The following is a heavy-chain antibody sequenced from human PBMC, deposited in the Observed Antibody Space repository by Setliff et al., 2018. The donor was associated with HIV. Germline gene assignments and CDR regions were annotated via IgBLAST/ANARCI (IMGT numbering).Heavy chain of an antibody. CDR2: INAGNGNT. V-gene: IGHV1-3*01. Sequence: ASVKVSCKASGYTFSSYGISWVRQAPGQGVEWMGWINAGNGNTKYSQNFQGRVTITSDTSATTAFMELRSLGSEDTAVYYCARDLCGDNCYRGYYFDYWGQGTLVTVSS. J-gene: IGHJ4*02. CDR3: ARDLCGDNCYRGYYFDY. D-gene: IGHD2-21*01. CDR1: GYTFSSYG.